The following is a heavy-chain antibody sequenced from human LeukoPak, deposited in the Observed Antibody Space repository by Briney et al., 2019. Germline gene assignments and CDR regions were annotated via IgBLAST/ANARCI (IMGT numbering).Heavy chain of an antibody. J-gene: IGHJ3*02. CDR3: ARTEKEKSRPRDAFDI. CDR2: IYPGDSDT. Sequence: GESLQISCKGSGCSFTSYWIGGVRRMPVKGLEWKGIIYPGDSDTGYSRSFQGQVTISADRSITTAYLQWKSLKASDTAIYYCARTEKEKSRPRDAFDIWGQGTPVTISS. CDR1: GCSFTSYW. V-gene: IGHV5-51*01. D-gene: IGHD1-14*01.